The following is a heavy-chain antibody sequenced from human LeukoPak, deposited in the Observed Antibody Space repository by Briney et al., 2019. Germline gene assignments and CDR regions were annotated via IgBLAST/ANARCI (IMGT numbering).Heavy chain of an antibody. CDR1: GFTFSSYS. D-gene: IGHD1-26*01. CDR3: ARESSGSHSTCFDY. V-gene: IGHV3-21*01. Sequence: GGSLRLSCAASGFTFSSYSMNWVRQAPGKGLEWVSSISSSSSYIYYADSVKGRFTISRDNAKNSLYLQMNSLRAEDTAVYYCARESSGSHSTCFDYWGQGTLVTVSS. CDR2: ISSSSSYI. J-gene: IGHJ4*02.